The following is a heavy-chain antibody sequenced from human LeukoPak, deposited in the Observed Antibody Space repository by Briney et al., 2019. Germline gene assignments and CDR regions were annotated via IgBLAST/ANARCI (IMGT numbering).Heavy chain of an antibody. CDR2: LSPDSNYE. CDR1: GFSFSSSA. Sequence: GGSLRLTCAASGFSFSSSAMHWVRQPTGKGLEWVAILSPDSNYERYADPVKGRFTISRDNSKNTLYLQMNSLRAEDTAVYYCARDGFNFYYFDYWGQGTLVTVSS. CDR3: ARDGFNFYYFDY. V-gene: IGHV3-30-3*01. D-gene: IGHD3-3*01. J-gene: IGHJ4*02.